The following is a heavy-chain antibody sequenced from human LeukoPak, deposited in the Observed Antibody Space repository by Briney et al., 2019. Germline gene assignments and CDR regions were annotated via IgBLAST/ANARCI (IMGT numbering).Heavy chain of an antibody. D-gene: IGHD3-22*01. V-gene: IGHV3-48*03. CDR2: ISSSGSTI. J-gene: IGHJ4*02. CDR1: GFTFSSYE. Sequence: GGSLRLSCAASGFTFSSYEMNWVRQAPGKGLEWVSYISSSGSTIYYADSVKGRFTISRDNSKNTLYLQMNSLRAEDTAVYYCAKDFLEYYYDSSGYDYWGQGTLVTVSS. CDR3: AKDFLEYYYDSSGYDY.